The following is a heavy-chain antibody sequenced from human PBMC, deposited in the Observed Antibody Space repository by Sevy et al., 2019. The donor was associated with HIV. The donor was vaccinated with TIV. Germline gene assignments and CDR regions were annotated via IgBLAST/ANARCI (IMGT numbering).Heavy chain of an antibody. V-gene: IGHV5-51*01. J-gene: IGHJ5*02. D-gene: IGHD3-3*01. CDR3: ARQSVCDFGSGYRRYNWFDP. CDR2: IYPGDSDT. Sequence: GESLKISCKGSGYSFTSYWIGWVRQMPGKGLEWMGIIYPGDSDTRYSPSFQGQVTISADKSISTAYLQWSGLKAWDTAMYYCARQSVCDFGSGYRRYNWFDPWGQGTLVTVSS. CDR1: GYSFTSYW.